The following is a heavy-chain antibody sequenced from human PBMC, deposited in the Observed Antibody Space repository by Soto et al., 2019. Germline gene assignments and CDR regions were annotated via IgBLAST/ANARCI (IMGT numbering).Heavy chain of an antibody. V-gene: IGHV3-23*01. CDR1: GFTFSSYA. J-gene: IGHJ4*02. CDR2: ISGSGSST. Sequence: EVQLLESGGGLVQPGGSLRLSCAASGFTFSSYAMNWVRQAPGKGLEWVSGISGSGSSTYYTDSVKGRFTISRDNSKNTLYLQMNSLRAEDTAVYYCAKGGEVVATTRSSFDYWGQGNLVTVSS. D-gene: IGHD2-15*01. CDR3: AKGGEVVATTRSSFDY.